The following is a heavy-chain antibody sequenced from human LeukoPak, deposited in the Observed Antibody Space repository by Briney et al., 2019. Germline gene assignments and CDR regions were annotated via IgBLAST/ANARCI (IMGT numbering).Heavy chain of an antibody. CDR1: GVTFSAYW. D-gene: IGHD1-26*01. J-gene: IGHJ4*02. Sequence: GGSLRLSCVASGVTFSAYWMAWVRQAPGKGLEWVAEINEDGGVIYYVDSMKGRFTISRDNAKNSLYLEMKTLGVEDTAVYYCAKVPRDSGCYWGQGTLVTVSS. CDR2: INEDGGVI. CDR3: AKVPRDSGCY. V-gene: IGHV3-7*01.